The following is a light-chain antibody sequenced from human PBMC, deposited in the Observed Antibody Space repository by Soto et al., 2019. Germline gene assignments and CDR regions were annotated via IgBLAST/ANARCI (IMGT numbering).Light chain of an antibody. J-gene: IGLJ2*01. CDR2: LNSDGSH. CDR1: SGHSSYA. CDR3: QTWGSGIRVV. Sequence: QSVLTQSPSASASLGASGKFTCTLSSGHSSYAIAWHQQQPEKGPRYLMKLNSDGSHSKGDGIPDRFSGSSSGAGRYLTISSLQSEDEADYYCQTWGSGIRVVFGGGTKLTVL. V-gene: IGLV4-69*01.